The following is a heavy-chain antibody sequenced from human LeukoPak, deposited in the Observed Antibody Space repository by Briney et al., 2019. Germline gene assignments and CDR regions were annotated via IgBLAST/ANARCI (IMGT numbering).Heavy chain of an antibody. CDR2: INHSGST. J-gene: IGHJ6*03. V-gene: IGHV4-34*01. CDR1: GGSFSGYY. Sequence: KPSETLSLTCAVYGGSFSGYYWSWIRQPPGKGLEWIGEINHSGSTNYNPSLKSRVTISVDTSKNQFSLKLSSVTAADTAVYYCAGVAVTIKYYYYYYYMDVWGKGTTVTVSS. CDR3: AGVAVTIKYYYYYYYMDV. D-gene: IGHD4-11*01.